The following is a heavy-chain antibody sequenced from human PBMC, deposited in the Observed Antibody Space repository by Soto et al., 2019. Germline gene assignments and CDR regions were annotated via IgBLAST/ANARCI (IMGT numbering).Heavy chain of an antibody. V-gene: IGHV1-46*01. CDR1: GYSFTAFF. CDR3: AKDRYFGTTNCYNPEDNFDV. CDR2: INPRSGAT. D-gene: IGHD3-9*01. J-gene: IGHJ3*01. Sequence: QLVQSGAEVMEPGASVKISCKASGYSFTAFFMHWVRQAPGQGLEWLGIINPRSGATSYAQKFQGRGSMTGDASTSTFYLELGGLRSDDTAVYYCAKDRYFGTTNCYNPEDNFDVWGQGTVVTVSS.